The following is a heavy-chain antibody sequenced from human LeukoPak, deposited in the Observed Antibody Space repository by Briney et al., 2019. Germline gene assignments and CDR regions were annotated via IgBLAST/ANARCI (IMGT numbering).Heavy chain of an antibody. Sequence: ASVKVSCKASGYTFTDYYIHWVRQAPGQGLEWMGWINPNSGGTNYAQKFQGRVTMTRDTSISTAYMELSRLRSDDTAVYYCAHGPRYGDHRGTSFDPWGQGTLVTVSS. J-gene: IGHJ5*02. CDR2: INPNSGGT. CDR1: GYTFTDYY. D-gene: IGHD4-17*01. V-gene: IGHV1-2*02. CDR3: AHGPRYGDHRGTSFDP.